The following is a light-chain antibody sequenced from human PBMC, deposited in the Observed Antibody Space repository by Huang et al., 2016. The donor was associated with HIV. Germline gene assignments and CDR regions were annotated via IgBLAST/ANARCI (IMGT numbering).Light chain of an antibody. J-gene: IGKJ4*01. CDR3: QQYNQWPPRT. CDR2: DAS. CDR1: QSVSSN. Sequence: EVVMTQSPAILSVSPGERATLSCRASQSVSSNLAWYQQKPGQAPRRLIYDASTRAAGMPVRCSGSGFGTEVTLTISSLQSEDFAVYFCQQYNQWPPRTFGGGTKVEIE. V-gene: IGKV3-15*01.